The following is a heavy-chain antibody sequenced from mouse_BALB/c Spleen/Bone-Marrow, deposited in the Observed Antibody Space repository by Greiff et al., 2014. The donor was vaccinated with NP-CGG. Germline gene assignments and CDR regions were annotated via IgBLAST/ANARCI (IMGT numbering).Heavy chain of an antibody. V-gene: IGHV6-6*02. CDR1: GFTFSNYW. Sequence: EVQLVESGGGLVQPGGSMKLSCVATGFTFSNYWMNWVRQSPEKGLEWVAEIRLKSNNYATHYAESVKGRFTISRDVSKSSVYLQMNNLRAEDTGIYYCTWFAYWGQGTLVTVSA. CDR2: IRLKSNNYAT. J-gene: IGHJ3*01. CDR3: TWFAY.